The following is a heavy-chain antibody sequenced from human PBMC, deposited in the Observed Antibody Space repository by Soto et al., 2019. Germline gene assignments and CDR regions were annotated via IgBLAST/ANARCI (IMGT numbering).Heavy chain of an antibody. Sequence: QVQLVQSGAEVKKPGASVKVSCKASGYTFTSYDINWVRQATGQGLEWMGWMNPNTGNTGYAQKFQGRVTMTRNTSISTACMELSSLRSEDTAVYYCARGRAITGTMPSWGQGTLVTVSS. D-gene: IGHD1-20*01. V-gene: IGHV1-8*01. CDR2: MNPNTGNT. CDR1: GYTFTSYD. CDR3: ARGRAITGTMPS. J-gene: IGHJ5*02.